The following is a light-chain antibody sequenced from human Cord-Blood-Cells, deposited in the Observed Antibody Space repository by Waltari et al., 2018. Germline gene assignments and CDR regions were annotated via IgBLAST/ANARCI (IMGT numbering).Light chain of an antibody. J-gene: IGLJ3*02. Sequence: SYELTQPPSVSASPGQTASITCSGDKLGDKYACWYQQKPGQSPVLVIYQDSKRPSGIPERFSGSNSGNTATLTISGTQAMDEADYYCQAWDSSNWVFGGGTKLTVL. CDR2: QDS. CDR3: QAWDSSNWV. CDR1: KLGDKY. V-gene: IGLV3-1*01.